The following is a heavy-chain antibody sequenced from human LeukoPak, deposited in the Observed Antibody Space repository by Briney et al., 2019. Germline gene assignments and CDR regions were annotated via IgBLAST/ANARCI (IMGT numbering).Heavy chain of an antibody. CDR3: ARAEYYDILTGYKVGGGHYYAMDV. CDR1: GFSFSNYD. D-gene: IGHD3-9*01. J-gene: IGHJ6*02. Sequence: GGSLRLSCAASGFSFSNYDMNWVRQAPGKGLEWVSSISRSSSYIYYADSVKGRFTISRDNAKNSLYLQMNSLRAEDTAVYYCARAEYYDILTGYKVGGGHYYAMDVWGQGTTVTVSS. V-gene: IGHV3-21*01. CDR2: ISRSSSYI.